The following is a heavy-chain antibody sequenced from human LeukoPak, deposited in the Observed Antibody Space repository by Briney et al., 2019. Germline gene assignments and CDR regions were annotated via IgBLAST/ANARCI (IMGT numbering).Heavy chain of an antibody. Sequence: GGSLRLSCAASGFTFSSYAMSWVRQAQGKGREGVQAISGSGGSTYYADSVKGRFTISRDNSKNTLYLQMNSLRAEDTALYYCAKFFLPYLAGGTGSRWGQGTLVTVSS. CDR1: GFTFSSYA. CDR2: ISGSGGST. V-gene: IGHV3-23*01. J-gene: IGHJ4*02. D-gene: IGHD3-10*01. CDR3: AKFFLPYLAGGTGSR.